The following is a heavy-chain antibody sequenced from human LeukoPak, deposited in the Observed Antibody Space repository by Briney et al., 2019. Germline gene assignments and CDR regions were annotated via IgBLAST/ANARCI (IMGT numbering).Heavy chain of an antibody. J-gene: IGHJ4*02. D-gene: IGHD3-10*01. Sequence: SETLSLTCTVSGGSISSYYWSWIRQPPGKGLEWIGYIYYSGSTNYNPSLKSRVTISVDTSKNQFSLKLSSVTAADTAVYYCARDKGRYYGSGSYLGYWGQGTLVTVSS. CDR1: GGSISSYY. CDR3: ARDKGRYYGSGSYLGY. CDR2: IYYSGST. V-gene: IGHV4-59*01.